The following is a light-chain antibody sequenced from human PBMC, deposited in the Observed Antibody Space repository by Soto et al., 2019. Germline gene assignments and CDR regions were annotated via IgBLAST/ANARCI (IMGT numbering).Light chain of an antibody. Sequence: AIQMTQSPSSLSASVGDRVTITCRASQGIRNDLGWYQQKPGKAPKLLIYAASSLQSGVPSRFSGSGSGTDFHININIPPPEACATYYRQQDYSYPLTIGGGTQVEIK. J-gene: IGKJ4*01. CDR2: AAS. CDR1: QGIRND. CDR3: QQDYSYPLT. V-gene: IGKV1-6*01.